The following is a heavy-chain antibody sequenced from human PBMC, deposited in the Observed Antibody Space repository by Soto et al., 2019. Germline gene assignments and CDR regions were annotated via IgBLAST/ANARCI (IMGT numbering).Heavy chain of an antibody. CDR2: INHSGST. CDR1: GGSFSGYY. Sequence: SETLSLTCAVYGGSFSGYYWSWIRQPPGKGLEWIGEINHSGSTNYNPSLKSRVTISVDTSKNQFSLKLSSVTAADTAVYYCARGREAVAAHLYYFDYWGQGTLVTVSS. CDR3: ARGREAVAAHLYYFDY. V-gene: IGHV4-34*01. J-gene: IGHJ4*02. D-gene: IGHD6-19*01.